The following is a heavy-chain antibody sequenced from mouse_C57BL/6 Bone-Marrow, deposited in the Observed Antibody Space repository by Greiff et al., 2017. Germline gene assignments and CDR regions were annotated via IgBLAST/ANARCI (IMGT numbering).Heavy chain of an antibody. V-gene: IGHV14-2*01. CDR1: GFYFNDYY. J-gene: IGHJ1*03. Sequence: VHVKQSGAELVKPGASVKLSCTASGFYFNDYYMHWVKQRTEQGLEWIGRIDPEDGDTNYAPKFQGKATITADTSSNTAYLQLSSLTSEDTAVYYWALRYLDGWGTGTTVTVSS. CDR3: ALRYLDG. CDR2: IDPEDGDT.